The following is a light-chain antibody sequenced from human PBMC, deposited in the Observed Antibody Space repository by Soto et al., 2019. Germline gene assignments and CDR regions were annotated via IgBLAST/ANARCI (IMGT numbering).Light chain of an antibody. CDR1: SSDVGGYNY. J-gene: IGLJ2*01. CDR2: DVS. CDR3: SAYTSSSTPVV. Sequence: QSALTQPASVSGSPGQSITISCTGTSSDVGGYNYVSWYQQHPGKAPKLMIYDVSNRPSGVSNRFSGSKSGTMASLTISGLQAEDEAYYYCSAYTSSSTPVVFGGGTKLTVL. V-gene: IGLV2-14*01.